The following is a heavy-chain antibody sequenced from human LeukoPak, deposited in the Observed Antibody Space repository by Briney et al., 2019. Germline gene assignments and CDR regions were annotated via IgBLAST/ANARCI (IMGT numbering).Heavy chain of an antibody. J-gene: IGHJ4*02. CDR2: INPNNGDT. Sequence: GASVKVSCKASGYTFTGYYMHWVRQAPGQGLEWMGWINPNNGDTSYSQKFLGRVTMTRDTAISTTYIELSRLRSDDTAIYYCARDTWGARGNRGYDYWGQGTLVTVSS. V-gene: IGHV1-2*02. CDR1: GYTFTGYY. CDR3: ARDTWGARGNRGYDY. D-gene: IGHD3-10*01.